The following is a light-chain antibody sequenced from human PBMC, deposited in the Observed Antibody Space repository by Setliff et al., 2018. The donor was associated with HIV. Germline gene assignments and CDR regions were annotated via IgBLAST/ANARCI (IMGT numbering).Light chain of an antibody. V-gene: IGLV2-14*03. J-gene: IGLJ1*01. Sequence: QSVLTQPASVSGSPGQSITISCTGSASDVGGYNYVSWYQQQRGKAPKLIIYDVTHRPSGVSHRFSASKSGNTASLTISGLQAEDGADYFCSSYTASSTLYVFGTGTKVTV. CDR2: DVT. CDR3: SSYTASSTLYV. CDR1: ASDVGGYNY.